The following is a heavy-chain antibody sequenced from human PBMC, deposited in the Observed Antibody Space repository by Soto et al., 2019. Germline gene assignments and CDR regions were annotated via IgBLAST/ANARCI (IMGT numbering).Heavy chain of an antibody. Sequence: QVQLVQSGAEVKKPGASVKVFCKASGYTFTDSAIHWVRQAPGESLEWMGWIAPGNGNTKYSQNFQGRVTITKDTSATTAYMDLSSLRYEDTAVYYCAKGSRMWTPDYWGQGTLVTVSS. CDR1: GYTFTDSA. D-gene: IGHD2-21*01. CDR3: AKGSRMWTPDY. CDR2: IAPGNGNT. V-gene: IGHV1-3*01. J-gene: IGHJ4*02.